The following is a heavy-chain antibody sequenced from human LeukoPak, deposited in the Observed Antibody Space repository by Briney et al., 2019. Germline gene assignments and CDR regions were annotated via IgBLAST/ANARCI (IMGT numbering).Heavy chain of an antibody. CDR1: GFTFSSYS. J-gene: IGHJ4*02. CDR3: ARAYIVATSLGY. Sequence: PGGSLRLSCAASGFTFSSYSMNWVRQAPGKGLEWVSSIGSSSSYIYYADSVKGRFTISRDNAKNSLYLQMNSLRAEDTAVYYCARAYIVATSLGYWGQGTLVTVSS. D-gene: IGHD5-12*01. V-gene: IGHV3-21*01. CDR2: IGSSSSYI.